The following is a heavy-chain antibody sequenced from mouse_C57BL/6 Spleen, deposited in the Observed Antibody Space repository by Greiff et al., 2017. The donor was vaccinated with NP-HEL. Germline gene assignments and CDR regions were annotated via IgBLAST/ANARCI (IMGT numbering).Heavy chain of an antibody. V-gene: IGHV1-52*01. J-gene: IGHJ1*03. D-gene: IGHD2-5*01. Sequence: QVQLQQPGAELVRPGSSVKLSCKASGYTFTSYWMHWVKQRPIQGLEWIGNIDPSDSETHYNQKFKDKATLPVDKSSSTAYMQLSSLTSEDSAVDYCAREGYSKKYFDVWGTGTTVTVSS. CDR1: GYTFTSYW. CDR3: AREGYSKKYFDV. CDR2: IDPSDSET.